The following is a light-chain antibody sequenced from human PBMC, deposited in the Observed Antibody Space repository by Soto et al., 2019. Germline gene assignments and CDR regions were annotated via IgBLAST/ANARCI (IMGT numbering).Light chain of an antibody. J-gene: IGLJ3*02. V-gene: IGLV2-8*01. CDR2: EVT. CDR3: ASYAGGNNLM. Sequence: QSALTQPPSASGSPGQSVTISCTGTSSDIGGYNFVSWYQQHPGRAPKLMIYEVTQRPSGVPDRFSGSKSGNTASLTVSGLQAEDVAEYFCASYAGGNNLMFGGGTKLTVL. CDR1: SSDIGGYNF.